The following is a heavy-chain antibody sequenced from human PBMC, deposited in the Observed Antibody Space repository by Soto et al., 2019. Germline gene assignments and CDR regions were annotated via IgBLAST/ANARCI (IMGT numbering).Heavy chain of an antibody. CDR2: ISWNSGSI. CDR3: AKPAPCSSTSCYFDY. CDR1: GFTFDDYA. Sequence: SLRLSCAASGFTFDDYAMHWVRQAPGKGLEWVSGISWNSGSIGYADSVKGRFTISRDNAKNSLYLQMNSLRAEDTALYYCAKPAPCSSTSCYFDYWGQGTLVTVSS. D-gene: IGHD2-2*01. J-gene: IGHJ4*02. V-gene: IGHV3-9*01.